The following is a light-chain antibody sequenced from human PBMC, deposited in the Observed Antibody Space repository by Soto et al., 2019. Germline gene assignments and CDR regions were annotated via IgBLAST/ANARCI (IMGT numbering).Light chain of an antibody. CDR3: QHYGASPWT. CDR1: QSLSGNY. J-gene: IGKJ1*01. V-gene: IGKV3-20*01. Sequence: NVLTHAPGRLCLSPGERATLSFRASQSLSGNYLAWYQQKPGQAPRVLIYRASIRATGISDRFSGSGSGTDFTLTISRLEPEDFAVYYCQHYGASPWTFGQGTKVDIK. CDR2: RAS.